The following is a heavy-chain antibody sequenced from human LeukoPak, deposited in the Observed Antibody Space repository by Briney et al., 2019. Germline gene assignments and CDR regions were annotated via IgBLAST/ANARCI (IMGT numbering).Heavy chain of an antibody. V-gene: IGHV3-43*02. D-gene: IGHD3-10*01. Sequence: GGSLRLSCAASGFTFDDYDIHWVRQAPGKGLEWVPLISGDGGSTYYADSVKGRFTISRDNSKNSLYLQMNSLRTEDTALYYCAKAWFGERSGGGFDYWGQGTLVTVSS. J-gene: IGHJ4*02. CDR2: ISGDGGST. CDR3: AKAWFGERSGGGFDY. CDR1: GFTFDDYD.